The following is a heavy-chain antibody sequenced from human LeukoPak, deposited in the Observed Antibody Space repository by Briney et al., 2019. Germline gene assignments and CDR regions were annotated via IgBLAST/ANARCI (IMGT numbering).Heavy chain of an antibody. CDR1: GFTFSNYR. Sequence: GGSLRLSCAASGFTFSNYRMSWARQAPGKGLEWVSAIYSDASTYYSDSVKGRFSISRDNSKNTVYLHINNLRAEDTAVYFCARDIGSSAGFDYWGQGTLVTVPS. CDR3: ARDIGSSAGFDY. CDR2: IYSDAST. D-gene: IGHD6-13*01. J-gene: IGHJ4*02. V-gene: IGHV3-66*01.